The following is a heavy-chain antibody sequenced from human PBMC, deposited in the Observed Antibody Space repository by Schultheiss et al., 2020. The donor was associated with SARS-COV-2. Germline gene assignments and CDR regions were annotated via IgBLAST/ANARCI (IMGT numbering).Heavy chain of an antibody. CDR2: VYPGGAS. CDR1: GGSISSYY. V-gene: IGHV4-4*07. D-gene: IGHD3-10*01. CDR3: ARDRGEGYYFDY. Sequence: SQTLSLTCTVSGGSISSYYWSWIRQPPGKGLEWIGEVYPGGASTYNPSLQSRLAMSVDTSKNQFSLKLSSVTAADTAVYYCARDRGEGYYFDYWGQGTLVTVSS. J-gene: IGHJ4*02.